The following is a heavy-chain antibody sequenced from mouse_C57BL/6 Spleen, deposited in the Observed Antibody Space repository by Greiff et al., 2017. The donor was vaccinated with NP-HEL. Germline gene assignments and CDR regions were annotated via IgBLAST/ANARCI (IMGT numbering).Heavy chain of an antibody. Sequence: EVKLVESGGGLVKPGGSLKLSCAASGFTFSDYGMHWVRQAPEKGLEWVAYISSGSSTIYYADTVKGRFTISRDNAKNTLFLQMTSLRSEDTAMYYCARCLLPNYFDYWGQGTTLTVSS. D-gene: IGHD2-10*01. V-gene: IGHV5-17*01. J-gene: IGHJ2*01. CDR3: ARCLLPNYFDY. CDR2: ISSGSSTI. CDR1: GFTFSDYG.